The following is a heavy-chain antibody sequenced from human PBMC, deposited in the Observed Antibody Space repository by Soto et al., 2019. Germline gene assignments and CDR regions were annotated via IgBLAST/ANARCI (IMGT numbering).Heavy chain of an antibody. J-gene: IGHJ6*02. D-gene: IGHD1-26*01. CDR3: ARDLGGSYFGSDRYYYGMDV. Sequence: QVQLQESGPGLVKPSETLSLTCTVSGGSVSSGSYYWSWIRQPPGKGLEWIGYIYYSGSTNYNPSLKSRVTISVDTSKNQFSLKRSSVTAADTAVYYCARDLGGSYFGSDRYYYGMDVWGQGTTVTVSS. CDR1: GGSVSSGSYY. CDR2: IYYSGST. V-gene: IGHV4-61*01.